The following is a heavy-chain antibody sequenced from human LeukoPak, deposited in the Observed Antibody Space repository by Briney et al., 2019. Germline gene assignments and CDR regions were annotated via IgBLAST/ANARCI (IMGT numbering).Heavy chain of an antibody. CDR2: IYHSGST. Sequence: SGTLSLTCAVSGGSISSSNWWSWVRQPPGKGLEWIGEIYHSGSTNYNPSLKSRVTISVDKSKNQFSLKLSSVTAADTAVYYCARQLCSSTSCHYYYYYMDVWGKGTTVTISS. CDR1: GGSISSSNW. J-gene: IGHJ6*03. CDR3: ARQLCSSTSCHYYYYYMDV. D-gene: IGHD2-2*01. V-gene: IGHV4-4*02.